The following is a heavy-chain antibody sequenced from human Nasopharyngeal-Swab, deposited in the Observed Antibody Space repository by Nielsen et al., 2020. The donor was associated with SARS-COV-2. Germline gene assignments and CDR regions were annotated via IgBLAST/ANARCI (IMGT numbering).Heavy chain of an antibody. J-gene: IGHJ4*02. Sequence: GGSLRLSCTASGFTFSNYAMHWVRQAPGKGLEWVAVISYDGSNTFYGDSVKGRFTISRDDSKNTLYLQMNSLRVEDTAVYYCAGDSTYYDSIPSDYWGQGTLVTVSS. CDR1: GFTFSNYA. CDR2: ISYDGSNT. V-gene: IGHV3-30-3*01. CDR3: AGDSTYYDSIPSDY. D-gene: IGHD3-22*01.